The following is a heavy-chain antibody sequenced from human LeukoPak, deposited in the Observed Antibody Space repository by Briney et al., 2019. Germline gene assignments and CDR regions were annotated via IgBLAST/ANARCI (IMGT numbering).Heavy chain of an antibody. CDR1: GGSCSGYY. CDR2: INHSGST. CDR3: ARTFIVRAPKLDD. D-gene: IGHD1-26*01. V-gene: IGHV4-34*01. Sequence: SETLSLTCAVYGGSCSGYYWSWIRQPPGKGLEWIGEINHSGSTNYNPSLKSRVTISVDTSKNQFSLKLSSVTAADTAVYYCARTFIVRAPKLDDWGKRTLVTVSS. J-gene: IGHJ4*02.